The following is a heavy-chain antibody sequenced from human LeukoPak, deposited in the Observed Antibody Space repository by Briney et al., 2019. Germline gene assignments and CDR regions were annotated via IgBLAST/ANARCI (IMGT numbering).Heavy chain of an antibody. D-gene: IGHD3-22*01. CDR3: ARGSTYYESSGQVPFDY. Sequence: PGGSLRPPCAAPGSTFNTNTMNGVPQAPGKGREGVSYISGSSGIIDYADSVRGRFTISRDNAKNSLYLQLNSLRAEDTAVYYCARGSTYYESSGQVPFDYWGQGTLVTVSS. V-gene: IGHV3-48*01. CDR2: ISGSSGII. CDR1: GSTFNTNT. J-gene: IGHJ4*02.